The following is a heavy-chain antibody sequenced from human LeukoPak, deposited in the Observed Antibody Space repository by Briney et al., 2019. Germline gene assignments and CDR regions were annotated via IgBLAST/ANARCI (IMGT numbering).Heavy chain of an antibody. J-gene: IGHJ3*02. D-gene: IGHD2-15*01. V-gene: IGHV4-30-4*01. Sequence: SQTLSLTCTVSGGSISSGDYYWSWIRQPPGKGLEWIGYIYYSGSIYYNPSLKSRVTISVDTSKNQFSLKLSSVTAADTAVYYCARDCSGGSCYGAFDIWGQGTMVTVSS. CDR3: ARDCSGGSCYGAFDI. CDR1: GGSISSGDYY. CDR2: IYYSGSI.